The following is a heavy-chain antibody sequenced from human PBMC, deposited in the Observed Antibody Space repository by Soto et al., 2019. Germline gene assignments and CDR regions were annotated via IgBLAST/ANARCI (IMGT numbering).Heavy chain of an antibody. CDR2: IYYSGST. J-gene: IGHJ4*02. CDR1: GGSISSSSYY. D-gene: IGHD6-6*01. CDR3: ARLVRAAREYFDY. Sequence: SETLSLTCTVSGGSISSSSYYWGWIRQPPGKGLEWIGSIYYSGSTYYNPSLKSRVTISVDTSKNQFSLKLSSVTAADTAVYYCARLVRAAREYFDYWGQGTLVTVSS. V-gene: IGHV4-39*01.